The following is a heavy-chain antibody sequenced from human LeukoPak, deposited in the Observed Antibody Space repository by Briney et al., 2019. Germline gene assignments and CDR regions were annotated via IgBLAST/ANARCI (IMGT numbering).Heavy chain of an antibody. V-gene: IGHV1-69*01. CDR2: IIPIFGTA. J-gene: IGHJ4*02. CDR1: VGTFSSYA. D-gene: IGHD5-18*01. Sequence: GSSVKVSCKASVGTFSSYAISWVRQAPGQGLEWMGGIIPIFGTANYAQKFQGRVTITADESTSTAYMELSSLRSEDTAVYYCAIKGSRYGFDYWGQGTLVTVSS. CDR3: AIKGSRYGFDY.